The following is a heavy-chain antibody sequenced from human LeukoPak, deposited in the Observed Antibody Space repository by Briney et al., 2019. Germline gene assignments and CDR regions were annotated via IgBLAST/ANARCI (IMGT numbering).Heavy chain of an antibody. V-gene: IGHV4-39*07. J-gene: IGHJ4*02. CDR3: ARTPATTWTNHFDY. CDR1: GGSVSSNAYY. CDR2: AYFSGHK. Sequence: NSSETLSLTCTVSGGSVSSNAYYWGWIRQTPGKGLEWIGNAYFSGHKYYNPSLKSRVTISVDTSKNESSLKLSSVTAADTAVYYCARTPATTWTNHFDYWGQGTLVTVSS. D-gene: IGHD4-17*01.